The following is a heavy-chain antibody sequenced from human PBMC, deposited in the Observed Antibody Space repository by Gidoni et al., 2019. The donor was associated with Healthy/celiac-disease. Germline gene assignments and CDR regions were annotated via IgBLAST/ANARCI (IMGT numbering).Heavy chain of an antibody. Sequence: QVQLVESGGGVVQPGRSLRLSCAASGFPFSSYAMHWVRQAPGKGLEWVAVISYDGSNKYYADPVKGRFTISRDNSKNTLYLQMNSLRAEDTAVYYCARDQSATVVTYYFDYWGQGTLVTVSS. CDR1: GFPFSSYA. CDR2: ISYDGSNK. CDR3: ARDQSATVVTYYFDY. D-gene: IGHD4-17*01. J-gene: IGHJ4*02. V-gene: IGHV3-30*04.